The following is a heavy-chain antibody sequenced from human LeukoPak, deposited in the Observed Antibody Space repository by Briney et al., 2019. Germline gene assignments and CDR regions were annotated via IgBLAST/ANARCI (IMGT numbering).Heavy chain of an antibody. Sequence: GASVKVSCKASGYTFTSDGISWVRQAPGQGLEWMGWISAYKGNTNYAQKLQGRVTMTTDTSTSTAYMELRSLRSDDTAVYYCARADSYALFDYWGQGTLVTVSS. CDR2: ISAYKGNT. V-gene: IGHV1-18*01. J-gene: IGHJ4*02. CDR1: GYTFTSDG. CDR3: ARADSYALFDY. D-gene: IGHD5-18*01.